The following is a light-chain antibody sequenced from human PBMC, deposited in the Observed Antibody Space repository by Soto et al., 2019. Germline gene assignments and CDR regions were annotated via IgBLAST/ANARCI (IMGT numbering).Light chain of an antibody. CDR3: SSYTSSSTLVV. J-gene: IGLJ2*01. CDR1: RRDVGGYNY. CDR2: DVS. Sequence: QSVLTQPASVSGSPGQSITISCTGTRRDVGGYNYVSWYQQHPGKAPQLMIYDVSNRPSGVSNRFSGSKSGNTASLTLSGLQAEDEAEYYCSSYTSSSTLVVVGGGTKLTVL. V-gene: IGLV2-14*01.